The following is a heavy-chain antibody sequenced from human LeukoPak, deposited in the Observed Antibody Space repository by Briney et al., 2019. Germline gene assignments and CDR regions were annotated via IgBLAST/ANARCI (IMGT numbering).Heavy chain of an antibody. D-gene: IGHD2-21*02. CDR2: INPNSGDT. CDR1: GYIFTGYY. Sequence: ASVKVSCKASGYIFTGYYIHWVRQAPGQGLEWMGWINPNSGDTKYAQKFQGRVTMTRDTSNNAVYMDLTRLIFDDTAMYYCARDGVFRFEVGDVYYYYMDVWGKGTTVIISS. CDR3: ARDGVFRFEVGDVYYYYMDV. V-gene: IGHV1-2*02. J-gene: IGHJ6*03.